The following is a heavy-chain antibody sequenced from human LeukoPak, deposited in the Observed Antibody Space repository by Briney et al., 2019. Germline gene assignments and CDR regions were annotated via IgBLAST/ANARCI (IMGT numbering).Heavy chain of an antibody. CDR3: ARRSYGTDYFDY. Sequence: SETLSLTCTVSDDSISDYYRGWIRQPPGKGLEWIGYIHNSGTSTYNLSLKSRVTISVDTSKNQFSLKLSSVTAADTAVYYCARRSYGTDYFDYWGQGTLVTVSS. CDR2: IHNSGTS. D-gene: IGHD5-18*01. J-gene: IGHJ4*02. V-gene: IGHV4-59*08. CDR1: DDSISDYY.